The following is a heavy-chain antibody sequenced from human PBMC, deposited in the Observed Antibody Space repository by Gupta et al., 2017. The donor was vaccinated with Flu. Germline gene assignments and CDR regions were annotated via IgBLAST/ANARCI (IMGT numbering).Heavy chain of an antibody. V-gene: IGHV3-33*01. D-gene: IGHD2-21*01. CDR3: ARLRGSDLDLDN. CDR2: IWDDGSRE. CDR1: TFRNYG. J-gene: IGHJ4*02. Sequence: TFRNYGMHWVRQSPGKGLEWVAVIWDDGSREYYADSVKARFSISRDNSNNRLYRQMNSLRAEDTAIYYCARLRGSDLDLDNWGQGTLVTVSS.